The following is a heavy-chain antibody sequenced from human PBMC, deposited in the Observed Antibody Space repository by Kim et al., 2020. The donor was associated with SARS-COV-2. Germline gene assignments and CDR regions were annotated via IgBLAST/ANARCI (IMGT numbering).Heavy chain of an antibody. CDR3: ARIESAIGDAFDI. D-gene: IGHD2-21*02. V-gene: IGHV2-70*01. Sequence: YSTSLKTRLTTSKDTSKNQVVLTMTNMDPVDTATYYCARIESAIGDAFDIWGQGTMVTVSS. J-gene: IGHJ3*02.